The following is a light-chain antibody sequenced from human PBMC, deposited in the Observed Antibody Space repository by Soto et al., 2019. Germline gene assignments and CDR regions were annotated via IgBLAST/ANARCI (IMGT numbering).Light chain of an antibody. J-gene: IGLJ1*01. V-gene: IGLV2-14*03. CDR3: TSSTSRGTYV. Sequence: QCARTQPASVSGSPGQAITITCTGTSSDVGADNFVSWYRQHPGKAPKLIIYNVSDRPSGVSNRFSGSKSANTASLTISGLQAEDEADYYCTSSTSRGTYVFGTGTKVTVL. CDR1: SSDVGADNF. CDR2: NVS.